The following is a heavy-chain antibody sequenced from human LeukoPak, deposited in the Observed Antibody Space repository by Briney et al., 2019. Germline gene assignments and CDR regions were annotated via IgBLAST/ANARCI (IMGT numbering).Heavy chain of an antibody. J-gene: IGHJ4*02. Sequence: GGSLRLSCVASRFTFSNYWMTWVRQAPGKGLERVANIKNDGGEKYYMESVKGRFTISRDNAKNSLYLQMNSLTVEDTAVYYCARDMGWQQFDQWGQGALVTVSS. CDR1: RFTFSNYW. CDR3: ARDMGWQQFDQ. CDR2: IKNDGGEK. V-gene: IGHV3-7*01. D-gene: IGHD5-24*01.